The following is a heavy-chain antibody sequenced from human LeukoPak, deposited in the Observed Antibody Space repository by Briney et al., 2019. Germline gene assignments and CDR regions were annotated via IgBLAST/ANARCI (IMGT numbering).Heavy chain of an antibody. D-gene: IGHD3-22*01. CDR3: ATYYDSSGYFHFDY. CDR1: GYSFTSYW. CDR2: IYPGDSES. J-gene: IGHJ4*02. V-gene: IGHV5-51*01. Sequence: RGESLKISCKASGYSFTSYWTGWVRQMPGKGLEWMGIIYPGDSESRYSPSFQGQVTISADKSISTVYLQWSSLKASDTAMYYCATYYDSSGYFHFDYWGQGTLVTVSS.